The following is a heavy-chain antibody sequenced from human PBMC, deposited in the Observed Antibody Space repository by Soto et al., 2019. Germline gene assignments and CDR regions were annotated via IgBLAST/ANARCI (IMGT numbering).Heavy chain of an antibody. V-gene: IGHV3-23*01. D-gene: IGHD6-19*01. CDR3: AKDLATVAGTLEYYFDY. CDR2: ISGSGGST. CDR1: GFTFSSYA. Sequence: WGSLRLSCAASGFTFSSYAMSWVRQAPGKGLEWVSAISGSGGSTYYADSVKGRFTISRDNSKNTLYLQMNSLRAEDTAVYYCAKDLATVAGTLEYYFDYWGQGTLVTVSS. J-gene: IGHJ4*02.